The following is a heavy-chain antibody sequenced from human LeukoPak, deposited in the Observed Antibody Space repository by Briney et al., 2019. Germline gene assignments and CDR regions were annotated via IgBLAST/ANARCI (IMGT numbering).Heavy chain of an antibody. CDR1: GFTVSNNY. Sequence: PGGSLRLSCAASGFTVSNNYMSWVRQAPGKGLEWVSLIYSGGSTYYADSVKGRFTISRDNSKNTLYLQMNSLRAEDTAVYYCARDRLGDYDHSGYYDKWGQGTLVTVSS. J-gene: IGHJ4*02. CDR3: ARDRLGDYDHSGYYDK. D-gene: IGHD3-22*01. CDR2: IYSGGST. V-gene: IGHV3-53*01.